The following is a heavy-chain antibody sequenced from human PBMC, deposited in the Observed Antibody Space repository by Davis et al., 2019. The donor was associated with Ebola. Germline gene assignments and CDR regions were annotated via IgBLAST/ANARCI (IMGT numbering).Heavy chain of an antibody. CDR3: ARANREYNWNSDVFPVCYFDY. Sequence: PGGSLRLSCTVSGGSISSYYWSWIRQPPGKGLEWIGYIYYSGSTNYNPSLKSRVTISVDTSKNQFSLKLSSVTAADTAVYYCARANREYNWNSDVFPVCYFDYWGQGTLVTVSS. CDR2: IYYSGST. D-gene: IGHD1-7*01. V-gene: IGHV4-59*12. J-gene: IGHJ4*02. CDR1: GGSISSYY.